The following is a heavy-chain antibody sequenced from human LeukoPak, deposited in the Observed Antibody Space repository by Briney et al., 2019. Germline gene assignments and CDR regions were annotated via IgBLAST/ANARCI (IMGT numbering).Heavy chain of an antibody. J-gene: IGHJ4*02. CDR3: AAGGFGVPIDY. V-gene: IGHV3-33*01. CDR2: IWYDGSNK. Sequence: GGSLRLSCAASGFTFSSYGMHWVRQAPGKGLEWVAVIWYDGSNKYYADSVKGRFTISRDSSKNTLYLQMNSLRAEDTAVYYCAAGGFGVPIDYWGQGTLVTVSS. D-gene: IGHD3-10*01. CDR1: GFTFSSYG.